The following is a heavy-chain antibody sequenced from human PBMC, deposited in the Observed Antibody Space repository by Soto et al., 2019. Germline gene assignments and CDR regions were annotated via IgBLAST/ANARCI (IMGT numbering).Heavy chain of an antibody. CDR2: ISRSSSYI. CDR3: GAATGAY. J-gene: IGHJ4*02. V-gene: IGHV3-21*01. D-gene: IGHD2-15*01. CDR1: GFTFSSYT. Sequence: EVQLVESGGGLVKPGGSLRLSCAASGFTFSSYTMNWVRQAPGKGLEWVSSISRSSSYIYFADSVEGRFTISRDNAKNSLYLQMNSLSAADTAVYYCGAATGAYWGQGTLVTVSS.